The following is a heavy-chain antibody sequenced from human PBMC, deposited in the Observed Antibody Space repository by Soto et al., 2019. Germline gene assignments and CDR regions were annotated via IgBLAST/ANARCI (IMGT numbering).Heavy chain of an antibody. CDR1: GGSISSSSYD. Sequence: SETLSPTCTVSGGSISSSSYDWGWIRQPPGKGLEWIGSTSYSGSTYYNPSLKSRVTISVDTSMNQFSLKLSSVTAADTAVCYCARHRGYYDILTGYYMELNFDYWGQGTLVTVSS. D-gene: IGHD3-9*01. CDR2: TSYSGST. V-gene: IGHV4-39*01. CDR3: ARHRGYYDILTGYYMELNFDY. J-gene: IGHJ4*02.